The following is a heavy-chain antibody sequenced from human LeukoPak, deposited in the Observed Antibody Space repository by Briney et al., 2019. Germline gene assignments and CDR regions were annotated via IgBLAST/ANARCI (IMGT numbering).Heavy chain of an antibody. V-gene: IGHV3-33*01. D-gene: IGHD6-19*01. CDR2: IWYDGSNK. CDR3: ARDRGSVAVAGRTYFDY. Sequence: PGGSLRLSCAASGFTFSSYGMHWVRQALGKGLEWVAVIWYDGSNKYYSDSVKGRFTISRDNSKNTLYLQMNSLRAEDTAVYYCARDRGSVAVAGRTYFDYWGQGILVTVSS. CDR1: GFTFSSYG. J-gene: IGHJ4*02.